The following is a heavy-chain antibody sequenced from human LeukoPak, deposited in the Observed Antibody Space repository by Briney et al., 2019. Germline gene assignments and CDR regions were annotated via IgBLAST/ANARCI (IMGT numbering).Heavy chain of an antibody. V-gene: IGHV4-30-4*08. Sequence: MPSETLSLTCTVSGGSISSGDYYWSWIRQPPGKGLEWIGYIYYSGSTYYNPSLKSRVTLSVDTSKNQFSLKLSSVTAADTAVYYCAREEWFDPWGQGTLVTVSS. CDR3: AREEWFDP. CDR2: IYYSGST. CDR1: GGSISSGDYY. J-gene: IGHJ5*02.